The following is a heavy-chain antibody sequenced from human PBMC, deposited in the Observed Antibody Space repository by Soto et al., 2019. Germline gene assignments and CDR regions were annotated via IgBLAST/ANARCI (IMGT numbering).Heavy chain of an antibody. CDR2: ISYDGSNR. CDR1: GFTFNTYG. V-gene: IGHV3-30*18. J-gene: IGHJ4*02. Sequence: QVQLVESGGGVVQPGRSLRLSCAASGFTFNTYGMHWVRQAPGKGLEWVAVISYDGSNRYYGDSVQGRFAISRDNSKNTLYLQMNSLTAEDTALYYCAKLFRGSGSHLDYWGQGTLVTVSS. D-gene: IGHD3-10*01. CDR3: AKLFRGSGSHLDY.